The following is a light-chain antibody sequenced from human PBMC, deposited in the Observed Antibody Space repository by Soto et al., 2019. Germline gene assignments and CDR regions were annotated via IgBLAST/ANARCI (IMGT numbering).Light chain of an antibody. J-gene: IGKJ1*01. CDR3: QQYKSYPWT. Sequence: DIQMTQSPSTLSASVGDRVTITCRASQTISNYLAWYQQKPGKAPKFLIYAVSTLERGVPSRFTGAGSGTDFGLTISSLQPDDFATYYCQQYKSYPWTF. V-gene: IGKV1-5*03. CDR1: QTISNY. CDR2: AVS.